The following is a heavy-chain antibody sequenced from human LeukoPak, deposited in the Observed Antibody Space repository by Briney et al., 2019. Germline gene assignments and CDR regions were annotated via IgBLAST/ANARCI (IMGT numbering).Heavy chain of an antibody. J-gene: IGHJ4*02. V-gene: IGHV3-21*04. D-gene: IGHD6-13*01. Sequence: GGSLRLSCAASGFTFSSYSMNWVRQAPGKGLEWVSSISSGSTYMYYADSVKGRFTISRDNAKNSLYLQMNSLRAEDTAVYYCARGLAAAGNYYFDYWGQGTLVTVSS. CDR1: GFTFSSYS. CDR3: ARGLAAAGNYYFDY. CDR2: ISSGSTYM.